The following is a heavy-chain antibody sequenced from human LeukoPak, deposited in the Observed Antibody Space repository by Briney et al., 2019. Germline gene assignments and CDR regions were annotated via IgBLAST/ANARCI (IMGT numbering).Heavy chain of an antibody. CDR1: GGSISSGDYY. CDR3: ARLRTTVVTPGAFDI. CDR2: IYYSGST. V-gene: IGHV4-30-4*01. D-gene: IGHD4-23*01. J-gene: IGHJ3*02. Sequence: SETLSLTCTVSGGSISSGDYYWSWIRQPPGKGLEWIGYIYYSGSTYYNPSLKSRVTISVDTSKNQFSLKLSSVTAADTAVYYCARLRTTVVTPGAFDIWGQGTMVTVSS.